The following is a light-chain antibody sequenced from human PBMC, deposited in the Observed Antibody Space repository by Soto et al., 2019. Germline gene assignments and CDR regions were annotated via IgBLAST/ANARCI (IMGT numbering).Light chain of an antibody. CDR3: QQYKNWPPIT. V-gene: IGKV3-15*01. Sequence: EIAMTQSPATLSVSPGKRATLSCRGSQSVSSKLAWYQQKPGQAPRLLIYGTSTRATGIPARFSGSGSGTEFTLTISSLQSQDFAVYYCQQYKNWPPITFGQGTRLEIK. CDR2: GTS. CDR1: QSVSSK. J-gene: IGKJ5*01.